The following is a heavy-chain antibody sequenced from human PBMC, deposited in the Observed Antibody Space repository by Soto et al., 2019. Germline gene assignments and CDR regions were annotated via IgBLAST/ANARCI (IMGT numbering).Heavy chain of an antibody. CDR2: ISWNSGSI. D-gene: IGHD3-10*01. CDR1: GFTFDDYA. V-gene: IGHV3-9*01. Sequence: GGSLRLSCAASGFTFDDYAMHWVRQAPGKGLEWVSGISWNSGSIGYADSVKGRFTISRDNAKNSLYLQMNSLRAEDTALYYCAKGARKRWFGECWFDPWGQGTLVTVSS. CDR3: AKGARKRWFGECWFDP. J-gene: IGHJ5*02.